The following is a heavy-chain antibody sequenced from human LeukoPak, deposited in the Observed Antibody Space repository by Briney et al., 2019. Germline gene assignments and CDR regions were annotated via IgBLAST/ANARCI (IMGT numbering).Heavy chain of an antibody. J-gene: IGHJ4*02. D-gene: IGHD6-13*01. CDR2: ISWDGGST. CDR1: GFSFDDYV. V-gene: IGHV3-43D*03. CDR3: AKDIRGSTSWYGLDY. Sequence: GGSLRLSCAASGFSFDDYVMHCGRQAPGKGLEWVSLISWDGGSTYYADSVKGRFTISRDNSKNSLYLQMNSLRAEDTALYYCAKDIRGSTSWYGLDYWGQGTLVTVSS.